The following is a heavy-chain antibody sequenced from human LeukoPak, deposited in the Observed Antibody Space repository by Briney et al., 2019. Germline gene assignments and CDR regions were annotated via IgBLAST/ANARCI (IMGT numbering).Heavy chain of an antibody. V-gene: IGHV3-23*01. CDR3: AKDRGCSGGSCDYYYGMDV. D-gene: IGHD2-15*01. CDR2: IRGSGGST. CDR1: GFTFSSYA. J-gene: IGHJ6*02. Sequence: PGGSLRLSCAASGFTFSSYAMSWVRQAPGKGLERVSGIRGSGGSTYYADSVKGRFTISRDNFKNTLSLQMNSLRAEDTAVYYCAKDRGCSGGSCDYYYGMDVWGQGTTVTVSS.